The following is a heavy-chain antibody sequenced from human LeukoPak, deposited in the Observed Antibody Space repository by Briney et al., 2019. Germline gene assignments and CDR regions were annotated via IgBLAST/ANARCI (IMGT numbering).Heavy chain of an antibody. V-gene: IGHV1-46*01. J-gene: IGHJ4*02. CDR2: IYPGDGST. CDR3: ARDQEAFDY. CDR1: GYSFTSNY. Sequence: ASVKVSCKASGYSFTSNYIHWVRQAPGQGLEWMGMIYPGDGSTSYAQKFQGRVTVTRDTSTSTVHMELSGLRSEDTAVYYCARDQEAFDYWGQGTLVTVSS.